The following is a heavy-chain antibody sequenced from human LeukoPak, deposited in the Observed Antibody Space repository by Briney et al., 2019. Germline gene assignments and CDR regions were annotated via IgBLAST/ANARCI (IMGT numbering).Heavy chain of an antibody. CDR3: ARTSAAAGTNWFDP. Sequence: SETLCLTCTVSGGSINNYYWSWIRQPPGKGLEWIGYVYYSGSTNYNPSLKSRVTISVDTSKNQFSLKVSSVTAADTAVYYCARTSAAAGTNWFDPWGQGTLVTVSS. CDR1: GGSINNYY. V-gene: IGHV4-59*01. J-gene: IGHJ5*02. D-gene: IGHD6-13*01. CDR2: VYYSGST.